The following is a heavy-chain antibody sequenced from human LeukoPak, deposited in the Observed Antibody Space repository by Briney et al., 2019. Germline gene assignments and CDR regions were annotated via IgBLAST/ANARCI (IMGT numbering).Heavy chain of an antibody. J-gene: IGHJ4*02. CDR2: IWYDGSNK. Sequence: PGGSLRLSWAASGFSFSTYGMHWVRQAPGKGLEWVAVIWYDGSNKYYADSVKGRFTISRDNSKNTLYLQMNSLRAEDTAVYYCAKNSDYYDSSGIDYCGQGTLVTVSS. CDR3: AKNSDYYDSSGIDY. CDR1: GFSFSTYG. V-gene: IGHV3-33*06. D-gene: IGHD3-22*01.